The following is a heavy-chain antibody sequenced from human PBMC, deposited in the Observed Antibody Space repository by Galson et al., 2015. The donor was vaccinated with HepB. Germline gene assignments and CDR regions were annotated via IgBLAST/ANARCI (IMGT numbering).Heavy chain of an antibody. D-gene: IGHD3-9*01. J-gene: IGHJ4*02. Sequence: SLRLSCAASGFTFSSYAMHWVRQAPGKGLEWVAVISYDGSNKYYADSVKGRFTISRGNSKNTLYLQMNSLRAEDTAVYYCAKDSGRYFDWLLSNYFDYWGQGTLVTVSS. V-gene: IGHV3-30-3*01. CDR2: ISYDGSNK. CDR3: AKDSGRYFDWLLSNYFDY. CDR1: GFTFSSYA.